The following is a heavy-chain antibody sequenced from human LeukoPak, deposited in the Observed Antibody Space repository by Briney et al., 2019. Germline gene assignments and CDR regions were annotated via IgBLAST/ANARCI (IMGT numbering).Heavy chain of an antibody. Sequence: KASETLSLTCAVSGGPFSGYYWTWLRQSPGTGLEGIGDISHNGRTKYNPSLESRVTISVDTSKNQFSLKMTSVTAADTGVYYCARGLQIAATGSLDYWGQGILVSVSS. CDR1: GGPFSGYY. V-gene: IGHV4-34*01. CDR3: ARGLQIAATGSLDY. J-gene: IGHJ4*02. D-gene: IGHD6-13*01. CDR2: ISHNGRT.